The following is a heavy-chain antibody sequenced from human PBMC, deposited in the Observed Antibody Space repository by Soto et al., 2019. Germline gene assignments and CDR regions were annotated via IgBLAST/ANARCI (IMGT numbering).Heavy chain of an antibody. V-gene: IGHV1-69*13. D-gene: IGHD3-10*01. J-gene: IGHJ6*02. CDR3: ARFLGGAGSYYDGENYNYYNGMDV. CDR2: IIPVFGTA. Sequence: SVKVSCKASGGPYNSFAISWVRQAPGQGLEWIGGIIPVFGTATYAQKFKGRVTITAEESTSTAYMELSSLTSEDTAVYYCARFLGGAGSYYDGENYNYYNGMDVWGQGTTVTVYS. CDR1: GGPYNSFA.